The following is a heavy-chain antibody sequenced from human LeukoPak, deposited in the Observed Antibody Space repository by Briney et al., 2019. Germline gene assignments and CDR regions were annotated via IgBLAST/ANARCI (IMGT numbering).Heavy chain of an antibody. D-gene: IGHD2-15*01. Sequence: GGSLRLPCAASGFTFSSYAMHWVRQAPGKGLEWVAVISYDGSNKYYADSVKGRFTISRDNSKNTLYLQMNSLRAEDTAVYYCARDSLPHIVVVVAATRSLGYWGQGTLVTVSS. CDR1: GFTFSSYA. CDR3: ARDSLPHIVVVVAATRSLGY. J-gene: IGHJ4*02. CDR2: ISYDGSNK. V-gene: IGHV3-30-3*01.